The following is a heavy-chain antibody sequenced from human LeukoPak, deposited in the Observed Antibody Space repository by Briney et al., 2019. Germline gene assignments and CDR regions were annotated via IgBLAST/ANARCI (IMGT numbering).Heavy chain of an antibody. CDR1: GFTFSSYA. D-gene: IGHD4-17*01. CDR3: ASVRSDGDFPNFDY. CDR2: ISGSGGST. J-gene: IGHJ4*02. V-gene: IGHV3-23*01. Sequence: PGGSLRLSCAASGFTFSSYAMSWVRQAPGKGLEWVSAISGSGGSTYYADPVKGRFTISRDNSKNTLYLQMNSLRAEDTAVYYCASVRSDGDFPNFDYWGQGTLVTVSS.